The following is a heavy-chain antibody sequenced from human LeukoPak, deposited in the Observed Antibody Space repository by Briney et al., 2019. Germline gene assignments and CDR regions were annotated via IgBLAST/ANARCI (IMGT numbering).Heavy chain of an antibody. V-gene: IGHV4-38-2*02. Sequence: SETLSLTCTVSGYSINSGYYWGWIRQPPGKGLEWIGSIYHSGSTYYNPSLKSRVTISVDTSKNQFSLKLSSVTAADTAVYYCARVHNSGSACDAFDIWGQGTMVTVSS. CDR1: GYSINSGYY. CDR2: IYHSGST. D-gene: IGHD3-10*01. CDR3: ARVHNSGSACDAFDI. J-gene: IGHJ3*02.